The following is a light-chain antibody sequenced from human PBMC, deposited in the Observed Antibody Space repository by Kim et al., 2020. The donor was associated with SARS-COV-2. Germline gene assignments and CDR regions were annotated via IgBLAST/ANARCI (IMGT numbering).Light chain of an antibody. CDR2: GAS. J-gene: IGKJ5*01. CDR1: QSVSSN. V-gene: IGKV3-15*01. Sequence: VSPGERATLACRASQSVSSNLAWYQQKPGQAPRLLIYGASTRATGIPARFSGSGSGTEFTVTISSLQSEDFAVYYCQQYNIWPITFGQGTRLEIK. CDR3: QQYNIWPIT.